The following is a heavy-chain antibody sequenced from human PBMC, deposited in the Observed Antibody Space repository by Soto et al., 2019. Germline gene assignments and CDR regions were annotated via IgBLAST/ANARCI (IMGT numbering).Heavy chain of an antibody. Sequence: SETLSLTCTVSGGSISSYYWSWIRQPPGKGLEWIGYIYYSGSTNYNPSLKSRVTISVDTSKNQFSLKLSSVTAADTAVYYCARGARIAAAGVWFDPWGQGTLVT. V-gene: IGHV4-59*01. D-gene: IGHD6-13*01. J-gene: IGHJ5*02. CDR3: ARGARIAAAGVWFDP. CDR2: IYYSGST. CDR1: GGSISSYY.